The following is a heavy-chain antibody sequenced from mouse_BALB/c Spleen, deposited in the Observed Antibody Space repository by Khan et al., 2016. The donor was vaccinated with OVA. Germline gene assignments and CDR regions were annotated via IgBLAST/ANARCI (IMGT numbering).Heavy chain of an antibody. CDR2: INYSGSN. CDR3: ERAGSPYNYAMDD. V-gene: IGHV3-2*02. Sequence: EVKLPESGPGLVNPSQSLSLTCTVTGYSITSDYARNWIRQFPGNKLEWMGYINYSGSNIYNPALKSRISITRDTSKNQFFLTLHSVTTEDTATYYCERAGSPYNYAMDDWGQGTSVTVSS. D-gene: IGHD2-2*01. J-gene: IGHJ4*01. CDR1: GYSITSDYA.